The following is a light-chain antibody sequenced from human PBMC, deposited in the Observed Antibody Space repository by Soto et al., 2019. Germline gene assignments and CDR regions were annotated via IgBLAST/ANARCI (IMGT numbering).Light chain of an antibody. CDR3: MQALQTPPHT. V-gene: IGKV2-28*01. Sequence: DLVMTQSPLSLPVTPGEPASISCRASQSLLHSNGYNYLDWYLQKPGQSPQLLIYLSSNRASGVPDRYSGSGSGTDFTLKISRVEAEDVGVYYCMQALQTPPHTFGQGTKLEIK. CDR1: QSLLHSNGYNY. CDR2: LSS. J-gene: IGKJ2*01.